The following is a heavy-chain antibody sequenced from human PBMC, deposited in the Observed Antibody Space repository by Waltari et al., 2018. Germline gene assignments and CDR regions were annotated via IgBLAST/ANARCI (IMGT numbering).Heavy chain of an antibody. D-gene: IGHD4-4*01. V-gene: IGHV3-49*03. Sequence: EVQLVESGGGLVQPGRSLRLSCTASGFTFGDYAMSWFRQAPGKGLEWVGFIRSKAYGGTTEYAASVKGRFTISRDDSKSIAYLQMNSLKTEDTAVYYCTRGPTVTNYWGQGTLVTVSS. J-gene: IGHJ4*02. CDR2: IRSKAYGGTT. CDR1: GFTFGDYA. CDR3: TRGPTVTNY.